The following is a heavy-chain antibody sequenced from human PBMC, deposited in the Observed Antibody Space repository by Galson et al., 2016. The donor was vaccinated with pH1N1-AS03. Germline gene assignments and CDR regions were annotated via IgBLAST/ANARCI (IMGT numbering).Heavy chain of an antibody. Sequence: LSLTCTVSGGSISSGNYFWNWIRQHPGKGLEWIGLIYDSGNTFYNPSLKSRVSISVDTSKNQFSLKLNSVTAADTAVYYCASVSLAYCSNTSCFRFDPWGQGTLVTVSS. V-gene: IGHV4-31*03. D-gene: IGHD2-2*01. J-gene: IGHJ5*02. CDR3: ASVSLAYCSNTSCFRFDP. CDR1: GGSISSGNYF. CDR2: IYDSGNT.